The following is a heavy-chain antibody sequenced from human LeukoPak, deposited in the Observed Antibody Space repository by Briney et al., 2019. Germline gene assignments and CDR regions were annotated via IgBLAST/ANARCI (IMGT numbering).Heavy chain of an antibody. CDR1: GYSITSGYY. D-gene: IGHD1-26*01. Sequence: SETLSLTCTVSGYSITSGYYWGWIRQPPGKGLEWIGSIYHSGSTHYNPSLKSRVTISVDTSKNQFSLKLSSVTAADTAVYYCARRKVGATVYYFDYWGQGTLVTVSS. CDR3: ARRKVGATVYYFDY. CDR2: IYHSGST. V-gene: IGHV4-38-2*02. J-gene: IGHJ4*02.